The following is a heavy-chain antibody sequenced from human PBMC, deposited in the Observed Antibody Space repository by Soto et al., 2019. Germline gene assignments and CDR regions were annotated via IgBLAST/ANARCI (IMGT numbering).Heavy chain of an antibody. J-gene: IGHJ3*01. V-gene: IGHV1-69*13. CDR1: GGTFGRNA. Sequence: SVKVSCKASGGTFGRNAINWVRQAPGQGLEWMGGIIPMSGTANHAQKFRDRIVITADESTNTAYLELNSLRYEDTAIYYCARPQGSGWRFNALDFWGQGTVVTVSS. CDR3: ARPQGSGWRFNALDF. D-gene: IGHD6-19*01. CDR2: IIPMSGTA.